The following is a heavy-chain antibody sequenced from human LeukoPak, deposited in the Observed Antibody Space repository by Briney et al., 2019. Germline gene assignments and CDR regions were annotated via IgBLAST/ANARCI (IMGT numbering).Heavy chain of an antibody. D-gene: IGHD5-18*01. CDR3: ARDTAMVRGSFDY. CDR1: GGTFSSYA. CDR2: IIPIFGTA. J-gene: IGHJ4*02. Sequence: GASVKVSCKASGGTFSSYAISWVRQAPGQGLEWMGGIIPIFGTANYAQKFQGRVTITADESTSTAYVELSSLRSEDTAVYYCARDTAMVRGSFDYWGQGTLVTVSS. V-gene: IGHV1-69*01.